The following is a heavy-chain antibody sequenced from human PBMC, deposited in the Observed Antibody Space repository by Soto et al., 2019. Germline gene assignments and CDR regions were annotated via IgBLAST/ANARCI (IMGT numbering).Heavy chain of an antibody. CDR2: ISTRSTYT. CDR1: GFIFSDYY. J-gene: IGHJ6*02. Sequence: GGSLRLSCAASGFIFSDYYMSWVRQTPGKGLEWVSYISTRSTYTNYADSVKGRFTISRDNTKNSLYLQMDSLRVEDTAVYYCARDLAWKRGKVGRYYYGMDVWGQGTTVTVSS. V-gene: IGHV3-11*06. CDR3: ARDLAWKRGKVGRYYYGMDV. D-gene: IGHD1-1*01.